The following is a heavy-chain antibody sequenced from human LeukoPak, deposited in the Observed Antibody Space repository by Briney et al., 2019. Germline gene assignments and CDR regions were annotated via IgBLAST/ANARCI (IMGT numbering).Heavy chain of an antibody. V-gene: IGHV4-59*01. CDR2: IYYSGNT. Sequence: SETLSLTCTVSGGSISSYYWSWIRQPPGEGLEWIGYIYYSGNTNYNPSLKSRLTISVDTSKNQFSLKLKSVTAADTAVYYCARSMTAAGSFYFDYWGQGTLVTVSS. CDR3: ARSMTAAGSFYFDY. J-gene: IGHJ4*02. D-gene: IGHD6-13*01. CDR1: GGSISSYY.